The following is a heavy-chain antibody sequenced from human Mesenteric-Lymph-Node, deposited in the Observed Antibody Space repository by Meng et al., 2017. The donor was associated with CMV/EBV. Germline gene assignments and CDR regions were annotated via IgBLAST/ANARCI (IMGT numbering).Heavy chain of an antibody. CDR2: ISAYNGNT. D-gene: IGHD6-13*01. J-gene: IGHJ6*02. CDR1: GYTFTSYG. CDR3: ARDLRVAAAGFYYYYYGMDV. V-gene: IGHV1-18*01. Sequence: ASVKVSCKASGYTFTSYGISWVRQAPGQGLEWMGWISAYNGNTNYAQKLQGRVTMNTDTSTSTAYMELRSLRSDDTAVYYCARDLRVAAAGFYYYYYGMDVWGQGTTVTVSS.